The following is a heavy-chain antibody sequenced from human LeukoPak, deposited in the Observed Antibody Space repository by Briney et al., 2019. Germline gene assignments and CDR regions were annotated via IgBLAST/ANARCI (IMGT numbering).Heavy chain of an antibody. CDR1: GLTFSDHY. Sequence: QPGGSLRLSCAASGLTFSDHYMDWVRQAPGKGLEWVGRIRSKANSHSTEYAASVKGRFTISRDDSKSSLFLQMSSLKTEDTAVYYCSRVGGWVVTADGFDIWGQGTMVTVSS. CDR2: IRSKANSHST. CDR3: SRVGGWVVTADGFDI. J-gene: IGHJ3*02. D-gene: IGHD4-23*01. V-gene: IGHV3-72*01.